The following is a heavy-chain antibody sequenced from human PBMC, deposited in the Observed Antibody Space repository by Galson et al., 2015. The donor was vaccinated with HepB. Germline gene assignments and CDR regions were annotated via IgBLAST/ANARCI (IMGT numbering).Heavy chain of an antibody. CDR2: ISGSGGST. CDR3: AKDRGGGYTTDFDY. J-gene: IGHJ4*02. Sequence: LRLSCAASGFTFSSYAMSWVRQAPGKGLEWVSAISGSGGSTYYADSVKGRFTISRDNSKNTLYLQMNSLRAEDTAVYYCAKDRGGGYTTDFDYWGQGTLVTVSS. D-gene: IGHD6-13*01. CDR1: GFTFSSYA. V-gene: IGHV3-23*01.